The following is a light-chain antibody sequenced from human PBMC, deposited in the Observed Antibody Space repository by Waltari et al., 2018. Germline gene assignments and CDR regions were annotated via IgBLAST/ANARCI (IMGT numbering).Light chain of an antibody. J-gene: IGLJ3*02. CDR1: SSDVGGYNY. CDR3: CSFTSRSTWV. CDR2: AVS. V-gene: IGLV2-14*01. Sequence: QSALTQPASVSGSPGQSITIPCTGTSSDVGGYNYVSWYQQHPGKVPQRVIFAVSNRPSGVSNRFSGSKSGNTASLTISGLQAEDESDYYCCSFTSRSTWVFGGGTKLTVL.